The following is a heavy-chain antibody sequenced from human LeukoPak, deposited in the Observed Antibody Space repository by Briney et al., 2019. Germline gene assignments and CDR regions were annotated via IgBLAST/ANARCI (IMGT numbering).Heavy chain of an antibody. CDR3: ARVEVAEYFQH. Sequence: GGSLRLSCAASGFTFSSYGMSWVRQAPGKGLEWVSAISGSGGSTYYADSVKGRFTISRDNSKNTLYLQMNSLRAEDTAVYYCARVEVAEYFQHWGQGTLVTVSS. CDR2: ISGSGGST. V-gene: IGHV3-23*01. CDR1: GFTFSSYG. J-gene: IGHJ1*01.